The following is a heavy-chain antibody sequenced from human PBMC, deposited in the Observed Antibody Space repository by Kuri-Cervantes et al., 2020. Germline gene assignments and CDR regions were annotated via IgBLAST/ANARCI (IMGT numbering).Heavy chain of an antibody. CDR1: GYTFTGYY. Sequence: ASVKVSCKASGYTFTGYYMHWVRQAPGQGLEWMAWISAYDGDTKYAQKFQGRVTMTTDTSTTTAYMELKSLRSDDTAVYYCARDLWRARDYYDSSAKGHFDYWGQGTLVTVSS. CDR2: ISAYDGDT. V-gene: IGHV1-18*04. CDR3: ARDLWRARDYYDSSAKGHFDY. D-gene: IGHD3-22*01. J-gene: IGHJ4*02.